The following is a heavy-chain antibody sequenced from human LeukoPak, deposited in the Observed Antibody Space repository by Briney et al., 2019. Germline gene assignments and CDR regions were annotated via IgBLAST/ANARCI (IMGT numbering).Heavy chain of an antibody. CDR2: IYYSGST. V-gene: IGHV4-31*03. J-gene: IGHJ4*02. D-gene: IGHD4/OR15-4a*01. CDR1: GGSISSAAYY. CDR3: ARADSVLPSSVDY. Sequence: SETLSLTCTVSGGSISSAAYYWSWIRQHPGTGLEWIGYIYYSGSTYYNPSLKSRVSISIDTSKSQFSLKLNSVTAADTAVYYCARADSVLPSSVDYWGQGTLVTVSS.